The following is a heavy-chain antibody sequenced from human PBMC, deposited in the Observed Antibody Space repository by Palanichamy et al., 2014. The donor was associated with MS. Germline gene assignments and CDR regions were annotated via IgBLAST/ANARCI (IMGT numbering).Heavy chain of an antibody. CDR2: IYYSGST. Sequence: SCTVSGGSISSGDYYWTWIRQPPGKGLEWIGYIYYSGSTYYNPSLKSRITISLDTSKNQFSLKMSSVTAADTAVYYCARQLREPAAFDYWGKGTLITVSS. V-gene: IGHV4-30-4*08. D-gene: IGHD2-2*01. CDR1: GGSISSGDYY. J-gene: IGHJ4*02. CDR3: ARQLREPAAFDY.